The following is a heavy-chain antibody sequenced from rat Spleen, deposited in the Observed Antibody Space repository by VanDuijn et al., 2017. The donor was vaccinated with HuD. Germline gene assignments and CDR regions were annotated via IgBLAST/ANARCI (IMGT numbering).Heavy chain of an antibody. J-gene: IGHJ4*01. CDR3: AGYDGSYYYYVMDA. D-gene: IGHD1-12*02. CDR1: GFSLTSHH. Sequence: QVQLKESGPGLVQPSQTLSLTCTVSGFSLTSHHVHWVRQPPGKGLEWMGVMWSDGDTSYNSALKSRLSISRDTSKSQVFLKMSSLQTEDTATYYCAGYDGSYYYYVMDAWGQGASVTVSS. V-gene: IGHV2-32*01. CDR2: MWSDGDT.